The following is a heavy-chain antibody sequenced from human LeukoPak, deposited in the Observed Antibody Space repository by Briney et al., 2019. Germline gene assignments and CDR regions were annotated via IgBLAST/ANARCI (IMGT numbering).Heavy chain of an antibody. Sequence: GGSLRLSCAASGFTFRDYYISWIRQAPGKGXXXXXYISSSGSTTYYGDSVKGRFTISRDNAKNSLSLQMNSLRADDTAVYYCARRSTVPNNYYLDYWGQGALVAVSS. CDR2: ISSSGSTT. D-gene: IGHD1-1*01. V-gene: IGHV3-11*01. J-gene: IGHJ4*02. CDR3: ARRSTVPNNYYLDY. CDR1: GFTFRDYY.